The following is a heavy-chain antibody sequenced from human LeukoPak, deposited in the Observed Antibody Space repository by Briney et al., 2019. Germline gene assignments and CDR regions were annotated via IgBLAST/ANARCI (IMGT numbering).Heavy chain of an antibody. V-gene: IGHV3-23*01. CDR1: GFTFSSYV. J-gene: IGHJ4*02. Sequence: SGGSLRLSCAASGFTFSSYVMNWVRQAPGKGLEWVSVISGGGGSTYYADSVKGRFTISRDNSKNTLYLQMNSLRAEDTAVYYCARGGPAYSSSPFDYWGQGTLVTVSS. CDR3: ARGGPAYSSSPFDY. CDR2: ISGGGGST. D-gene: IGHD6-6*01.